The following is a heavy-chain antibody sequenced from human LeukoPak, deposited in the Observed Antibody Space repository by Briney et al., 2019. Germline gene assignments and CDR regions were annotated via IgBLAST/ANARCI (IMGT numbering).Heavy chain of an antibody. D-gene: IGHD4-17*01. CDR2: INHSGST. CDR1: GGSFSGYY. V-gene: IGHV4-34*01. CDR3: ARTQDYGDYIDY. Sequence: PSEPLSLTCAVYGGSFSGYYWSWIRQPPGRGLEWIGEINHSGSTNYNPSLKSRVTISVDTSKNQFSLKLSSVTAADTAVYYCARTQDYGDYIDYWGQGTLVTVSS. J-gene: IGHJ4*02.